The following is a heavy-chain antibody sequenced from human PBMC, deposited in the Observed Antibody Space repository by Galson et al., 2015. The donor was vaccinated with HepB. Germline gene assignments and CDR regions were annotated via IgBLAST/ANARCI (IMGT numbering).Heavy chain of an antibody. Sequence: SLRLSCAASGFTFSSYAMHWVRQAPGKGLEWVAVISYDGSNKYYADSVKGRFTISRDNSKNTLYLQMNSLRAEDTAVYYCAREIQLWLMIVETGNAFDIWGQGTMVTVSS. J-gene: IGHJ3*02. D-gene: IGHD3-22*01. CDR1: GFTFSSYA. CDR3: AREIQLWLMIVETGNAFDI. V-gene: IGHV3-30-3*01. CDR2: ISYDGSNK.